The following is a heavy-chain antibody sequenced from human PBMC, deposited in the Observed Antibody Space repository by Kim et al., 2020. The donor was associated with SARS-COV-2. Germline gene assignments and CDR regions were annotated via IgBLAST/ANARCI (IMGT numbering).Heavy chain of an antibody. CDR3: ARATHRQWLGNFNWFDP. V-gene: IGHV7-4-1*02. CDR2: INTNTGNP. CDR1: GYTFTSYA. Sequence: ASVKVSCKASGYTFTSYAMNWVRQAPGQGLECMGWINTNTGNPTYAQGFTGRFVFSLDTSVSTAYLQISSLKAEDTAVYYCARATHRQWLGNFNWFDPWGQGTLVTVSS. J-gene: IGHJ5*02. D-gene: IGHD6-19*01.